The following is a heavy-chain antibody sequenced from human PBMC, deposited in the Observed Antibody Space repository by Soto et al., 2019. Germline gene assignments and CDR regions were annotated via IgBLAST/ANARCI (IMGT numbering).Heavy chain of an antibody. V-gene: IGHV4-39*01. D-gene: IGHD2-21*02. CDR2: IYYSGST. CDR1: GGSISSSSYY. Sequence: QLQLQESGPGLVKPSETLSLTCTVSGGSISSSSYYWGWIRQPPGKGLEWIGSIYYSGSTYYNPSLKSRVTISVDTSKNQFSLKLSSVTAADTAVYYCARLKRDCGGDCYPLNEFDYWGQGTLVTVSS. J-gene: IGHJ4*02. CDR3: ARLKRDCGGDCYPLNEFDY.